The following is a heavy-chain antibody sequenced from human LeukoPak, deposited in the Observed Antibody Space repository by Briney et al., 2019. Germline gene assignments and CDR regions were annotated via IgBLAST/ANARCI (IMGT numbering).Heavy chain of an antibody. Sequence: GGSLRLSCAASGFTFSSYAMSWVRQAPGKGLEWVSAISGSGGSTYYADSVKGRFTISRDNSKKTLYLQMNSLRAEDTAVYYCAKDRTDYDNVDYWGQGALVTVSS. CDR3: AKDRTDYDNVDY. D-gene: IGHD3-22*01. CDR1: GFTFSSYA. V-gene: IGHV3-23*01. CDR2: ISGSGGST. J-gene: IGHJ4*02.